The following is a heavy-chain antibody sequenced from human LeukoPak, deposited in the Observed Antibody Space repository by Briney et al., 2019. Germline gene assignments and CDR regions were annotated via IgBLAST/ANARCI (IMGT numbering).Heavy chain of an antibody. Sequence: PETLSLTCTVSGGSISGTSYYWGWIRQPPGKGLEWIGSLYYSGSTHYTPSLESRVTMSVDTSKNQSSLNLSSVTTADTAVYYCARHYYDSTGYYYFDYWGQGTLVTVSS. CDR2: LYYSGST. CDR1: GGSISGTSYY. J-gene: IGHJ4*02. D-gene: IGHD3-22*01. V-gene: IGHV4-39*01. CDR3: ARHYYDSTGYYYFDY.